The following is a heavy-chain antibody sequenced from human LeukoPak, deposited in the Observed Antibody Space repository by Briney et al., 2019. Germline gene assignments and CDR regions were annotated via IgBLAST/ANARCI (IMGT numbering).Heavy chain of an antibody. Sequence: SETLSLTCTVSGDSISSYYWSWIRQPPGKGLEWIGYIYYSGSTNYNPSLKSRVTISLDTSKNQFSLKLTSVTAADTAVYYCARDTPIVIYGGNSVEAFDIWGQGTMVTVSS. CDR1: GDSISSYY. J-gene: IGHJ3*02. CDR3: ARDTPIVIYGGNSVEAFDI. CDR2: IYYSGST. D-gene: IGHD4-23*01. V-gene: IGHV4-59*12.